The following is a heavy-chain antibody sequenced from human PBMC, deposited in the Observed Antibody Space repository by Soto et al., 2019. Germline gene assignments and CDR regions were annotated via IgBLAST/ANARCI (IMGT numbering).Heavy chain of an antibody. V-gene: IGHV4-30-4*01. D-gene: IGHD2-2*01. CDR2: IYYSGST. J-gene: IGHJ6*02. CDR1: GRSISSVNYY. Sequence: SETLSLTCTVSGRSISSVNYYWSWIRQPPGKGLEWIGYIYYSGSTYYNPSLRSRVTISVDTSKNQFSLKLSSVTAADTAVYYCARGADIVVVPAAMRSGRYYYYAMDVWGQGTTVTVSS. CDR3: ARGADIVVVPAAMRSGRYYYYAMDV.